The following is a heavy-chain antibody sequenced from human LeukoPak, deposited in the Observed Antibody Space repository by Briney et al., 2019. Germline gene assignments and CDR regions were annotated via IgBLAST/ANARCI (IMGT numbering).Heavy chain of an antibody. D-gene: IGHD3-10*01. V-gene: IGHV3-21*01. CDR3: ARERITMVRGVIGNWFDP. CDR1: GFTFSSYS. Sequence: GGSLRLSCAASGFTFSSYSMNWVRQAPGKGLEWVSSISSSSSYIYYADSVKGRFTISRDNAKNSLYLQMNSLRAEDTAVYYCARERITMVRGVIGNWFDPWGQGTLVTVSS. J-gene: IGHJ5*02. CDR2: ISSSSSYI.